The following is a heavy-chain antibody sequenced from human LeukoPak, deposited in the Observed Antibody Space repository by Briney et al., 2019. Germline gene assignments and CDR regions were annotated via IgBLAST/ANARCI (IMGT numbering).Heavy chain of an antibody. J-gene: IGHJ5*02. D-gene: IGHD3-16*01. CDR3: ASHSYGYNH. V-gene: IGHV3-7*01. Sequence: GGSLRLSCAASGIIITSYWMSWVRQAPGKGLEWVANIKQDGSEKNYVDSVKGRFTIFRDNARNSLYLQMNSLRAEDTAVYYCASHSYGYNHWGQGTLVIVSS. CDR1: GIIITSYW. CDR2: IKQDGSEK.